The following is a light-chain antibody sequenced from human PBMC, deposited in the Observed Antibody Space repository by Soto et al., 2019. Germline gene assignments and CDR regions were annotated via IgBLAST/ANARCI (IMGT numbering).Light chain of an antibody. Sequence: DIVMTQSPLSLPVTPGEPASISCRSSQSLLHSNGYNYLDWYLQKPGQSPQLLIYLGSNRASGVPDRFSGSGSGTDFTLKISRVEAEDVGVYYCMQGLPTPLTFGGGTKVEIK. CDR1: QSLLHSNGYNY. CDR2: LGS. J-gene: IGKJ4*01. CDR3: MQGLPTPLT. V-gene: IGKV2-28*01.